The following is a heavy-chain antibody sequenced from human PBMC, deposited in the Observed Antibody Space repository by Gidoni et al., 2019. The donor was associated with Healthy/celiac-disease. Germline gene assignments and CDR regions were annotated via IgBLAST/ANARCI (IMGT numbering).Heavy chain of an antibody. CDR1: GVSFSGYY. Sequence: QVQLQQWVAGLLKPSETLSLTCAVYGVSFSGYYWSWIRQPPGKGLGWIGEINHSGSTNYNPSLKSRVTISVDTSKNQFSLKLSSVTAADTAVYYCARKYYYDSSGYSNFDYWGQGTLVTVSS. CDR2: INHSGST. D-gene: IGHD3-22*01. J-gene: IGHJ4*02. V-gene: IGHV4-34*01. CDR3: ARKYYYDSSGYSNFDY.